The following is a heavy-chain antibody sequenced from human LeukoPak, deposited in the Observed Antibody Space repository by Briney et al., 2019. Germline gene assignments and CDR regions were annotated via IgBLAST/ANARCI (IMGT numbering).Heavy chain of an antibody. CDR2: IYDSGRT. CDR1: GGSISRGGYY. Sequence: SETLSLTCTVSGGSISRGGYYWPWIRQQRGKGVEWIGYIYDSGRTNYTPSLKSRAIISVDTSKNQFSLNLSSVTAADTAVYYCARGVGRTGDRTNTLFDYWGQGTLVPVSS. V-gene: IGHV4-31*03. J-gene: IGHJ4*02. CDR3: ARGVGRTGDRTNTLFDY. D-gene: IGHD7-27*01.